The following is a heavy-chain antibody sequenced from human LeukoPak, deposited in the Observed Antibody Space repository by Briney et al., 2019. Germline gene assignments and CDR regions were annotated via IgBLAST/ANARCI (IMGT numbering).Heavy chain of an antibody. Sequence: GGSLRLSCAASGFTFSNYAMNWVRQAPGKGLEWVPTISGNGGSTYYADSVKGRFTLSRDNSKNTLSLQMNSLRAEDTAVYYCAKERLARGADYWGQGTLVTVSS. J-gene: IGHJ4*02. CDR1: GFTFSNYA. D-gene: IGHD3-10*01. CDR3: AKERLARGADY. CDR2: ISGNGGST. V-gene: IGHV3-23*01.